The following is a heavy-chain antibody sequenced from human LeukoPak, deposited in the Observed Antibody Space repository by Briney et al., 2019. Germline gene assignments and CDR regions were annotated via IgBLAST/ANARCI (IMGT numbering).Heavy chain of an antibody. J-gene: IGHJ6*03. Sequence: GGSLRLSCAASGFTFSSYSMNWVRQAPGKGLEWVSYISSSSSIIYYADSVKGRFTISRDNAKNSLYLQMNSLRAEDTAVYYCARARGNSVYYYYYMDVWGKGTTVTVSS. CDR1: GFTFSSYS. CDR2: ISSSSSII. D-gene: IGHD4-23*01. CDR3: ARARGNSVYYYYYMDV. V-gene: IGHV3-48*01.